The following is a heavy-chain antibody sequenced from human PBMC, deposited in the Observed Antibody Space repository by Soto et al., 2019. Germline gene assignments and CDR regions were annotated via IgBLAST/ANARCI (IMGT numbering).Heavy chain of an antibody. CDR2: IDPSDSYT. CDR1: GYSFTSYW. V-gene: IGHV5-10-1*01. J-gene: IGHJ6*02. Sequence: PGESLKISCKGSGYSFTSYWISWVRQMPGKGLEWMGRIDPSDSYTNYSPSFQGHVTISADKSISTAYLQWSSLKASDTAMYYWASNYCPYYYDGMDVWSQGTTVTVSS. CDR3: ASNYCPYYYDGMDV. D-gene: IGHD2-15*01.